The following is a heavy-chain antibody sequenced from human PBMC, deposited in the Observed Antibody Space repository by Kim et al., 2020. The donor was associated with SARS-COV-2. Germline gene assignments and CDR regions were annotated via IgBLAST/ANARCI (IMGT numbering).Heavy chain of an antibody. CDR3: ASDIAEQWLVYYGMDV. Sequence: ASVKVSCKASGYTFTSYGISWVRQAPGQGLEWMGWISAYNGNTNYAQKLQGRVTMTTDTATSTAYMELRSLRSDDTAVYYCASDIAEQWLVYYGMDVWGQGTTVTVSS. V-gene: IGHV1-18*01. CDR2: ISAYNGNT. J-gene: IGHJ6*02. D-gene: IGHD6-19*01. CDR1: GYTFTSYG.